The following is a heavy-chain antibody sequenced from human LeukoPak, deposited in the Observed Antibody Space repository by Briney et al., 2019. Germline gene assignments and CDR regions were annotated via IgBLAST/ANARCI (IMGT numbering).Heavy chain of an antibody. CDR2: IYYSGST. CDR1: GGSISSYY. J-gene: IGHJ4*02. Sequence: PSETLSLTCTVSGGSISSYYWSWIRQPPGKGLEWIGYIYYSGSTNYNPSLKSRVTISVDTSKNQFSLKLSSVTAADTAVYYCARARGYSSSFDYWGQGTLVTVSS. V-gene: IGHV4-59*01. D-gene: IGHD6-6*01. CDR3: ARARGYSSSFDY.